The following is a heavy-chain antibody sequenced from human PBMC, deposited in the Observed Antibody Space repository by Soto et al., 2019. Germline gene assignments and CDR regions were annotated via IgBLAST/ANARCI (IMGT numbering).Heavy chain of an antibody. CDR2: VTGRSSST. CDR1: GFTFSNYA. V-gene: IGHV3-23*01. CDR3: TKHLPSKKNHRRWAEAFHI. Sequence: EVRLLESGGGLVQPGGSLRLSCVASGFTFSNYAMSWVRQAPGKGLEWVSVVTGRSSSTYYAVSVEGRFIISRDNSRNTLFLQMNSLGAEDTAVYYCTKHLPSKKNHRRWAEAFHIWGQGTILTVSS. D-gene: IGHD3-16*01. J-gene: IGHJ3*02.